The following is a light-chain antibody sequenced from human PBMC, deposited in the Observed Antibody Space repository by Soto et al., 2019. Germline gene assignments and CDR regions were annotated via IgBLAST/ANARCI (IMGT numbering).Light chain of an antibody. Sequence: EIVLTQSPATLSLSPGERATLSCRASQSISNYLAWYQQRPGQAPRLLIYGASSRATGIPDRFSGSGSGTEFTLTVDRLEPEDFAVYYCHQYGSSPQTFGRGTKVDVK. CDR2: GAS. J-gene: IGKJ1*01. CDR3: HQYGSSPQT. V-gene: IGKV3-20*01. CDR1: QSISNY.